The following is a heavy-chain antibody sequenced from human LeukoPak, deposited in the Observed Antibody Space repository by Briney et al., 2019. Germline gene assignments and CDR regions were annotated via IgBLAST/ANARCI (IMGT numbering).Heavy chain of an antibody. CDR2: IYYSGST. Sequence: SETLSLTCTVSGGSISSYYWSWIRQPPGKGLEWIGYIYYSGSTNYNPSLKSRVTISVDTSKNQFSLKLSSVTAADTAVYYCARAVFVRSSWTVKRPPEHFDYWGQGTLVTVSS. V-gene: IGHV4-59*12. D-gene: IGHD6-13*01. CDR1: GGSISSYY. J-gene: IGHJ4*02. CDR3: ARAVFVRSSWTVKRPPEHFDY.